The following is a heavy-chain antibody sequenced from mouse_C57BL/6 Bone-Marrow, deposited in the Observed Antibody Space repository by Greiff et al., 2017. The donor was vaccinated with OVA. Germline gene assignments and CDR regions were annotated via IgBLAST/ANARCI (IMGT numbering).Heavy chain of an antibody. CDR2: IYPNNGGT. V-gene: IGHV1-26*01. Sequence: VQLQQSGPELVKPGASVKISCKASGYTFTDYCMNWVKQSPGKGLEWIGDIYPNNGGTSYNEKFKGKATLTVDTSSSTAYMELRSLTSEDSAVEFCARYSCSRGFAYWGQGTLLTVSA. J-gene: IGHJ3*01. CDR3: ARYSCSRGFAY. CDR1: GYTFTDYC. D-gene: IGHD3-1*01.